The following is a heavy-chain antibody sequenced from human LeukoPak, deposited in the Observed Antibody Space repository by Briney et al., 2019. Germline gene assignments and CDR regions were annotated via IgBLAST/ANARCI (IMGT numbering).Heavy chain of an antibody. Sequence: PGGSLRLSCAASGFTFSDYYMSWIRQAPGKGLEWVAVISYDGSNKYYADSVKGRFTISRDNSKNTLYLQMNSLRAEDTAVYYCARDYGDPPGAFDIWGQGTMVTVSS. V-gene: IGHV3-30-3*01. CDR2: ISYDGSNK. CDR3: ARDYGDPPGAFDI. CDR1: GFTFSDYY. J-gene: IGHJ3*02. D-gene: IGHD4-17*01.